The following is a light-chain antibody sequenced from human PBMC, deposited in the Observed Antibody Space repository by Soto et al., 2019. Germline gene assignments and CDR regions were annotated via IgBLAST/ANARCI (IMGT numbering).Light chain of an antibody. V-gene: IGKV1-9*01. CDR1: QGISSY. Sequence: DIQLTQSPSSLSASVVDGVTITWRASQGISSYLAWYQQKPGKAPKLLIYAASTLQSGVPSRFSGSGSGTEFTLTISSLQPEDFATYYCQQLNSYPPITCGQGTRLEIK. CDR2: AAS. CDR3: QQLNSYPPIT. J-gene: IGKJ5*01.